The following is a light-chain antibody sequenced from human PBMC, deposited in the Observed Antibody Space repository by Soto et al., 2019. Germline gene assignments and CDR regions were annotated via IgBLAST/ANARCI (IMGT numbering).Light chain of an antibody. CDR1: SSDVGSYNR. V-gene: IGLV2-18*02. CDR2: EVS. CDR3: NSYTGSSTYV. J-gene: IGLJ1*01. Sequence: QSALTQPPSVSGSPGQSVAISCTGTSSDVGSYNRVSWYQQPPGAAPKLMIYEVSNRPSGVPDRCSGSMSVNTASLTIAGLKAEDEADYYCNSYTGSSTYVFGTGTKLTVL.